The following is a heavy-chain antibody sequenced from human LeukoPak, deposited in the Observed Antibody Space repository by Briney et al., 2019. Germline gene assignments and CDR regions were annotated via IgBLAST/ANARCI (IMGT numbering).Heavy chain of an antibody. CDR2: IYTSRST. CDR1: GGSISCYY. J-gene: IGHJ4*02. Sequence: SETLSLTCTVSGGSISCYYWSWIRQPAGKGLEWIGRIYTSRSTNYNASLKSRVSMSVDTSKNQFSLKLSSVTAADTAVFYCARENSGSYREFDYWGQGTLVTVSS. V-gene: IGHV4-4*07. D-gene: IGHD1-26*01. CDR3: ARENSGSYREFDY.